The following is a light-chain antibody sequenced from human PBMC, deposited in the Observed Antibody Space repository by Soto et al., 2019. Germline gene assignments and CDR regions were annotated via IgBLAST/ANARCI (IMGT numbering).Light chain of an antibody. CDR2: DTS. Sequence: EIVMTQSPATLSVSLGERVTLSCRASQKISSNLAWYQQKPGQAPRLLIYDTSNRATGIPARFSGSGSGTDFTLIISSLEPEDFAVYYCQQRANWPLTFGGGTKVDIK. CDR3: QQRANWPLT. V-gene: IGKV3-11*01. CDR1: QKISSN. J-gene: IGKJ4*01.